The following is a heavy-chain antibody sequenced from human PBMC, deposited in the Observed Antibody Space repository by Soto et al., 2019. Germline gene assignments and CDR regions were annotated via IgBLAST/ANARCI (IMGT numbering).Heavy chain of an antibody. Sequence: QLQLQESGSGLVKPSQTLSLTCAVSGVSISSGGYSWRWIRQPPGKGLEWIGYIYHSGSTYYNPSLKSRVTISVDRAKNQFSLKLSSVTAADTAVYYCAGGPGVARNYWGQGTLVTVSS. D-gene: IGHD5-12*01. CDR1: GVSISSGGYS. CDR3: AGGPGVARNY. CDR2: IYHSGST. V-gene: IGHV4-30-2*01. J-gene: IGHJ4*02.